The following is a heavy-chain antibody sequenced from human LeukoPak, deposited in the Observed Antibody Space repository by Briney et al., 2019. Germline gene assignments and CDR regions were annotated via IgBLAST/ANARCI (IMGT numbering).Heavy chain of an antibody. J-gene: IGHJ4*02. CDR3: AKGRDMATYYFDY. D-gene: IGHD5-24*01. V-gene: IGHV3-30*02. CDR1: GLTFSSYG. Sequence: GGSLRLSCAASGLTFSSYGMHWVRQAPGKGRERVAFIRYDGSNKYYADSVKGRFTISRDNSKNTLYLQMNSLRAEDTAVYYCAKGRDMATYYFDYWGQGTLVTVSS. CDR2: IRYDGSNK.